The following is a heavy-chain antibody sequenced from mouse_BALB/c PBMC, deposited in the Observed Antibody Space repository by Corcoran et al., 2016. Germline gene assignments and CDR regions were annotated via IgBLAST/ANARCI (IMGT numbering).Heavy chain of an antibody. CDR1: GYRFTDYN. CDR3: ARGYGNYYFDY. D-gene: IGHD2-10*02. Sequence: EVLLQQSGPELVKPGASVKIPCKASGYRFTDYNMDWVRQSHGKSLEWIGDINPRSGGTSYNQKFMGKATLTVDKSSSTAYMELLSLTSEDSAVYYCARGYGNYYFDYWGQGTTLTVSS. CDR2: INPRSGGT. J-gene: IGHJ2*01. V-gene: IGHV1-18*01.